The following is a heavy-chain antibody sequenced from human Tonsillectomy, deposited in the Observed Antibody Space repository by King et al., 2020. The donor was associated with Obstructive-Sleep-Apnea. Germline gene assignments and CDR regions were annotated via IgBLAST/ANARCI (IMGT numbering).Heavy chain of an antibody. CDR1: VFTFSSYA. CDR2: ISYDGSNK. J-gene: IGHJ1*01. CDR3: ARTEPVLKGISEYFQH. D-gene: IGHD1-14*01. V-gene: IGHV3-30*04. Sequence: VQLVESGGGVVQPGRSLRLSCAASVFTFSSYAMHWVRQAPGKGLEWVAVISYDGSNKYYADSGKGRFTISRETSKNTLYLQMNSLGAEDTAVYYCARTEPVLKGISEYFQHWGQGTLVTVSS.